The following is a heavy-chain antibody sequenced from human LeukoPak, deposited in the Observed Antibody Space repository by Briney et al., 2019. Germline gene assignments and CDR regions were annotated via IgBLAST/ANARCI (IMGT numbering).Heavy chain of an antibody. CDR1: GFTFSSYE. V-gene: IGHV3-48*03. CDR2: ISSSGSTI. J-gene: IGHJ4*02. Sequence: PGGSLRLSCAASGFTFSSYEMNWVRQAPGKGLEWVSYISSSGSTIYYADSVKGRFTISRDNAKNSLYMQMNSLRAEDTAVYYCAREGRDSSGYYYSFDYWGQGTLVTVSS. CDR3: AREGRDSSGYYYSFDY. D-gene: IGHD3-22*01.